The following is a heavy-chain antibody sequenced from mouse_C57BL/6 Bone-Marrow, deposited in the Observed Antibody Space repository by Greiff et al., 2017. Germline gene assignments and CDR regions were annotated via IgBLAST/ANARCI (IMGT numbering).Heavy chain of an antibody. V-gene: IGHV1-55*01. J-gene: IGHJ1*03. Sequence: VQLQQPGAELVKPGASVKMSCKASGYTFTSYWITWVKQRPGQGLEWIGDIYPGSGSTNYNEKFKSKGTLTVDTSSSTAYMQLSSLTSEDSAVYYCARPYYSNYWYFDVWGTGTTVTVSS. CDR1: GYTFTSYW. CDR3: ARPYYSNYWYFDV. D-gene: IGHD2-5*01. CDR2: IYPGSGST.